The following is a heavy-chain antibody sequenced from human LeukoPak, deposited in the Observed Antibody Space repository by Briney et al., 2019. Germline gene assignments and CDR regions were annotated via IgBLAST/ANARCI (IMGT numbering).Heavy chain of an antibody. CDR3: AREILRHDYVWGSSKNWPR. CDR1: GGSVSSGDYF. V-gene: IGHV4-30-4*01. Sequence: PSETLSLTCTVSGGSVSSGDYFWSWIRQPPGKGLELIAYIYYTGTTYYNPSLKSRVTISVDTSKNQFSLKLSSVTAADTAVYYCAREILRHDYVWGSSKNWPRWGQGTLVTVSS. D-gene: IGHD3-16*01. J-gene: IGHJ4*02. CDR2: IYYTGTT.